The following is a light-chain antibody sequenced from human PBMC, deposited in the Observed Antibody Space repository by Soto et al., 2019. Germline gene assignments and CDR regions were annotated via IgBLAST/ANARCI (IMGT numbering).Light chain of an antibody. CDR1: QSVSSN. J-gene: IGKJ5*01. Sequence: EVVMTHSPATLSVSPLEIATLSFSASQSVSSNLAWYQQKPGRAPRLLIYGASSRATGIPDRFSGSGSGTDFTLTISRLEPEDFAVYYCQQYGSSITFGQGTRLE. V-gene: IGKV3-20*01. CDR3: QQYGSSIT. CDR2: GAS.